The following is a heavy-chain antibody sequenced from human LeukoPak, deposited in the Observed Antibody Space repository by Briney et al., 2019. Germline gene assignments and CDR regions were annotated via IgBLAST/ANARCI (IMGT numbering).Heavy chain of an antibody. Sequence: PGGSLRLSCAASGFTSSSYGMSWVRQAPGKGLEWVSAISGSGGSTYYADSVKGRFTISRDNSKNTLYLQMNSLRAEDTAVYYCAKDRDHDSPTTPVGYFDYWGQGTLVTVSS. D-gene: IGHD4-11*01. V-gene: IGHV3-23*01. CDR2: ISGSGGST. J-gene: IGHJ4*02. CDR1: GFTSSSYG. CDR3: AKDRDHDSPTTPVGYFDY.